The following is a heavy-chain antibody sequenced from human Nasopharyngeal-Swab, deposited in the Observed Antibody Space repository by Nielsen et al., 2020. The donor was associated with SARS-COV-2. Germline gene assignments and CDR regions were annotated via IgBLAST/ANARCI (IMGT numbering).Heavy chain of an antibody. CDR1: GGSISNYH. CDR2: IYYSGST. J-gene: IGHJ4*02. V-gene: IGHV4-59*08. D-gene: IGHD4-17*01. CDR3: ARRGEGYGDYLDY. Sequence: SETLSLTCSVSGGSISNYHWNWIRQPPGKGLEWIGYIYYSGSTNYNPSLKSRVTISVDTSKNQFSLKLSSVTAADTAVYYCARRGEGYGDYLDYWGQGTLVTVPS.